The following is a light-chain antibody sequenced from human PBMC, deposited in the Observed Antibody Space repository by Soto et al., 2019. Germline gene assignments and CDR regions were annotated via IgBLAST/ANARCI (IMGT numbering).Light chain of an antibody. Sequence: EKMIRRAPSTLCVYIGERATLSYRASQSVSRNLAWYQQKSGQAPRLLIYGASTRATGIPARFSGSGSGTEFTLTISSLQSEDFAVYYCQQYNNWPRTFGEGTKVDI. CDR3: QQYNNWPRT. CDR2: GAS. V-gene: IGKV3-15*01. J-gene: IGKJ1*01. CDR1: QSVSRN.